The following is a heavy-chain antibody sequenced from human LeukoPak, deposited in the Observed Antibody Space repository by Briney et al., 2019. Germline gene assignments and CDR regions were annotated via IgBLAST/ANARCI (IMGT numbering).Heavy chain of an antibody. D-gene: IGHD6-19*01. V-gene: IGHV3-21*01. CDR2: ISSGSSYI. J-gene: IGHJ4*02. Sequence: GGSLRLSCAASRFTFSNYYMNWDRPAPGKGREWGSSISSGSSYIYYADSLKGRFTISRDNAQNSLYLQMNSLRAEDTAVYYCATGVRGYNSALDYWGQGTLVTVSP. CDR3: ATGVRGYNSALDY. CDR1: RFTFSNYY.